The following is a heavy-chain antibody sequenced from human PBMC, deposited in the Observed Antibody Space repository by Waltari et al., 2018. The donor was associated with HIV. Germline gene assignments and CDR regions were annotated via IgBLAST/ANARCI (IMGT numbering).Heavy chain of an antibody. Sequence: LVESGGDLVTSGTSLRLSCEASSFRFSDYDMFWVRQAPGKGLEWVAVISNDGNDKKYVDSVKGRFNVSRDNVKNTLYLYMSRLRPEDTAVYYCVRETSGRDAFDIWGLGTQVIVSS. CDR1: SFRFSDYD. CDR2: ISNDGNDK. CDR3: VRETSGRDAFDI. D-gene: IGHD2-15*01. J-gene: IGHJ3*02. V-gene: IGHV3-30*15.